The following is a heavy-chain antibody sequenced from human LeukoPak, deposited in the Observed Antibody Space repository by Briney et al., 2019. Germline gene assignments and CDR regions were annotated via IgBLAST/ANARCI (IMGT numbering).Heavy chain of an antibody. CDR2: MNPNSGNT. Sequence: ASVKVSCKASGYTFTSYDINWVRQATGQGLEWMGWMNPNSGNTGYAQKFQGRVTMTRNTSISTAYMELSSLRSDDAAVYYCARDSSGSYQPIYYYYYGMDVWGQGTTVTVSS. V-gene: IGHV1-8*01. J-gene: IGHJ6*02. D-gene: IGHD1-26*01. CDR3: ARDSSGSYQPIYYYYYGMDV. CDR1: GYTFTSYD.